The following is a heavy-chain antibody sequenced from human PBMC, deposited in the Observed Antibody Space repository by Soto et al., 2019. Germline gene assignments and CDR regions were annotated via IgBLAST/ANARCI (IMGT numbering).Heavy chain of an antibody. CDR2: IIPIFGTA. CDR3: ARDVTSNNNFFDL. J-gene: IGHJ5*02. CDR1: GGTFSSYA. V-gene: IGHV1-69*13. Sequence: ASVKVSCKASGGTFSSYAISWVRQAPGQGLEWMGGIIPIFGTANYAQKFQGRVTITADESTSTAYMELSSLRSEDTAVYYCARDVTSNNNFFDLWGHGTLVTVSS. D-gene: IGHD2-2*01.